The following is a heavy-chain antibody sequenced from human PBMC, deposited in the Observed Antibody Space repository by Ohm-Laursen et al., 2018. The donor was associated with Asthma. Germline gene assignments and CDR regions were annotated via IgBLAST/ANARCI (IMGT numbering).Heavy chain of an antibody. J-gene: IGHJ1*01. CDR3: ARIGPEWELPGREYSVHH. V-gene: IGHV3-30*03. Sequence: SLRLSCTASGFTFSSYGMHWVRQAPGKGLEWVAVISYDGSNKYYGDSMKGRFTISRDNSKNTVYLQMHDLRAEDTALYYCARIGPEWELPGREYSVHHWGQGTLVTVSS. CDR2: ISYDGSNK. CDR1: GFTFSSYG. D-gene: IGHD1-26*01.